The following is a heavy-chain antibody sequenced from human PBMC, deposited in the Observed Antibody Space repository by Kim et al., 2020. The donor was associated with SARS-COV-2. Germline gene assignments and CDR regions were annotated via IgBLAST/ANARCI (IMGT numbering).Heavy chain of an antibody. V-gene: IGHV4-39*07. CDR1: GGSISSGTHY. Sequence: SETLSLTCTVSGGSISSGTHYLGWIRQPPGKGLEWIGSIYYSGGTYYNPSLKSRVSISVDTSKNQFSLNLTSVTAADTAVYYCARVVTYYYGSGSYYLDYWGQGTLVTVSA. CDR2: IYYSGGT. J-gene: IGHJ4*02. CDR3: ARVVTYYYGSGSYYLDY. D-gene: IGHD3-10*01.